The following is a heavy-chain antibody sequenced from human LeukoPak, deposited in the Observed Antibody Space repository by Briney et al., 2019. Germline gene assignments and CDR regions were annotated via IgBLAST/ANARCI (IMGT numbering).Heavy chain of an antibody. CDR3: ARDAQSGAFSDFDY. V-gene: IGHV3-30-3*01. D-gene: IGHD1-26*01. CDR2: ITHNGGTQ. J-gene: IGHJ4*02. Sequence: GGSLRLSCEASGFTFGNYAIHWVRQVPGEGLEWVAIITHNGGTQYYADSVKGRFTISRDNSQSTVFLQMNSLRPEDTAVYYCARDAQSGAFSDFDYWGQGTLVTASS. CDR1: GFTFGNYA.